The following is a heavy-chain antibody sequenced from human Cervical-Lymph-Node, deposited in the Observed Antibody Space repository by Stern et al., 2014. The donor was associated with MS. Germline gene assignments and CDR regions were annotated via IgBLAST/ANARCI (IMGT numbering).Heavy chain of an antibody. D-gene: IGHD4-11*01. J-gene: IGHJ4*02. Sequence: QVQLGQSGAEVKKPGASVKVSCKTSGYTFTYYAISWIRQAPGQGLEWVGWISPYNGNTTFVQKLQGRVAMTTDTSTSTAYMELRSLRSDDTAVYYCARDDDYTRRAIDYWGQGTLVTVSS. CDR1: GYTFTYYA. CDR2: ISPYNGNT. CDR3: ARDDDYTRRAIDY. V-gene: IGHV1-18*01.